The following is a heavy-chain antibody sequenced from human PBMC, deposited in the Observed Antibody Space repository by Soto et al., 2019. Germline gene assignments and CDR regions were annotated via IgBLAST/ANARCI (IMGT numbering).Heavy chain of an antibody. V-gene: IGHV1-69*13. Sequence: SVKVSCKASGGTFSSYAISWVRQAPGQGLEWMGGIIPIFGTANYAQKFQGRVTITADESTSTAYMELSSLRSEDTAVYYCARELPGGRIVGVTPTFWFDPWGQGTLVTVSS. D-gene: IGHD3-22*01. CDR3: ARELPGGRIVGVTPTFWFDP. CDR2: IIPIFGTA. J-gene: IGHJ5*02. CDR1: GGTFSSYA.